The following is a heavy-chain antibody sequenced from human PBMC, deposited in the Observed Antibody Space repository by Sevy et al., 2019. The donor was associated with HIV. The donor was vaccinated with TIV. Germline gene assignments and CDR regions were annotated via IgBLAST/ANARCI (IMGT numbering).Heavy chain of an antibody. Sequence: ASVKVSCKASGVTFSSYAIGWVRQAPGQGLQWMGGIIPIFGTVNYAQKFQGRVTITADESTSTDYMELRSLRSDDTAVCYCTRAPPTGIVVLLGAFDIWGQGTMVTVSS. V-gene: IGHV1-69*13. CDR2: IIPIFGTV. CDR3: TRAPPTGIVVLLGAFDI. D-gene: IGHD2-21*01. J-gene: IGHJ3*02. CDR1: GVTFSSYA.